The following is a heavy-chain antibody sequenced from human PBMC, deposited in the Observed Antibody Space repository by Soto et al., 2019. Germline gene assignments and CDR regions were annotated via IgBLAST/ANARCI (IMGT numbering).Heavy chain of an antibody. V-gene: IGHV1-18*01. CDR3: ARDAGGYDILTGYYKAHHFDY. CDR2: ISPHNFNT. Sequence: ASVKVSCKASGYTFTHFYIMWVRQAPGQGLEWMGAISPHNFNTNYAQKFRGRVTLTTEKSTNAAYMDLRNLTSDDTAVYYCARDAGGYDILTGYYKAHHFDYWGQGVPVTVSS. CDR1: GYTFTHFY. J-gene: IGHJ4*02. D-gene: IGHD3-9*01.